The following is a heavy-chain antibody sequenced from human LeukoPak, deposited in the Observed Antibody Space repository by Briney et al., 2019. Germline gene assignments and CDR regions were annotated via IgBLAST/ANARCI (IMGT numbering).Heavy chain of an antibody. CDR1: GYTFTSHP. J-gene: IGHJ5*02. CDR2: ISAYNGDT. V-gene: IGHV1-18*01. Sequence: ASVKVSCKASGYTFTSHPISWVRQAPGQGLEWMGWISAYNGDTKYAQKFQGRVTMTTDTSTTTAYMELKSLRSDDTAVYYCARVTGYSNWFDPWGQGTLVTVSS. CDR3: ARVTGYSNWFDP. D-gene: IGHD4-11*01.